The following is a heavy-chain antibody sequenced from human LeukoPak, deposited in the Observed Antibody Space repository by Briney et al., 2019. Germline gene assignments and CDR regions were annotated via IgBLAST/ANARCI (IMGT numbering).Heavy chain of an antibody. V-gene: IGHV4-59*01. CDR2: IDHTGTT. J-gene: IGHJ6*03. D-gene: IGHD6-19*01. CDR1: DDSITIYY. Sequence: SETLSLTRSVSDDSITIYYWTWIRQPPGKGLEWIGYIDHTGTTNYNPSLNSRVTISRDTSKNHFSLQLSSVTAADTAVYYCASSVAGTWYYMDVWGKGTTVTVSS. CDR3: ASSVAGTWYYMDV.